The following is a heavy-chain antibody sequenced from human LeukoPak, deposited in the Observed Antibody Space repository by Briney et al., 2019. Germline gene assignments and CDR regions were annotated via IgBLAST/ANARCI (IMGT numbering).Heavy chain of an antibody. V-gene: IGHV4-34*01. CDR3: ATLAGSGSYYYMDV. CDR2: IYYSGST. J-gene: IGHJ6*03. Sequence: PSETLSLTCGVYNGSFNGYYWTWIRQPPGKGLEWIGSIYYSGSTYYNPSLKSRVTISVDTSKNQFSLKLSSVTAADTAVYYCATLAGSGSYYYMDVWGKGTTVTVSS. CDR1: NGSFNGYY. D-gene: IGHD3-10*01.